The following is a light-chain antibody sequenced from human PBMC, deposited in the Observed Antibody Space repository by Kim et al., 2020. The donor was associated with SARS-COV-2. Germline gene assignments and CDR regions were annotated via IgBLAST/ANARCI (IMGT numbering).Light chain of an antibody. CDR1: HSVNSH. Sequence: EIVMTQSPATLSVSPGERATLSCRASHSVNSHLAWYQQKPGQAPWLLIHGASTRATGVPARFSGSGSGTEFTLTISSLESEDFAVYYCQQYDKWPITFGQGTRLEIK. CDR2: GAS. V-gene: IGKV3-15*01. CDR3: QQYDKWPIT. J-gene: IGKJ5*01.